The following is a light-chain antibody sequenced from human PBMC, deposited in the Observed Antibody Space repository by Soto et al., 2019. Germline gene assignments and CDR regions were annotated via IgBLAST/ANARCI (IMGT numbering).Light chain of an antibody. Sequence: QSVLTQPTSVSAAPGQKVTISCSGSSSNIGNNYVSWYQQLPGTAPKLLIYDNNKRPSGIPDRFSGSKSGTSATLGITGLQTGDEDDYYCGTWDSSLSAGVVFGGGTKLTVL. V-gene: IGLV1-51*01. CDR2: DNN. CDR3: GTWDSSLSAGVV. J-gene: IGLJ2*01. CDR1: SSNIGNNY.